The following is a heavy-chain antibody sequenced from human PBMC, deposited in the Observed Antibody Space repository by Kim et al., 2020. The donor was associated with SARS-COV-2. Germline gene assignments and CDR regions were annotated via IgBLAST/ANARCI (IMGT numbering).Heavy chain of an antibody. J-gene: IGHJ4*02. CDR1: GGSFSGYY. CDR3: ARVDIVATIEGIAAAGTLGYFDY. V-gene: IGHV4-34*01. CDR2: INHSGST. D-gene: IGHD5-12*01. Sequence: SETLSLTCAVYGGSFSGYYWSWIRQPPGKGLEWIGEINHSGSTNYNPSLKSRVTISVDTSKNQFSLKLSSVTAADTAVYYCARVDIVATIEGIAAAGTLGYFDYWGQGTLVTVSS.